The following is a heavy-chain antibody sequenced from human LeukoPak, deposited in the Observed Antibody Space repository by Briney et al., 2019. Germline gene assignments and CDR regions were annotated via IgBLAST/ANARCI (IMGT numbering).Heavy chain of an antibody. CDR1: GYTFTGYY. J-gene: IGHJ4*02. V-gene: IGHV7-4-1*02. CDR3: ARAGYSYEFDY. Sequence: ASVKVSCKASGYTFTGYYMHWVRQAPGQGLEWMGWINTNTGNPTYAQGFTGRFVFSLDTSVSTAYLQISSLKAEDTAVYYCARAGYSYEFDYWGQGTLVTVSS. D-gene: IGHD5-18*01. CDR2: INTNTGNP.